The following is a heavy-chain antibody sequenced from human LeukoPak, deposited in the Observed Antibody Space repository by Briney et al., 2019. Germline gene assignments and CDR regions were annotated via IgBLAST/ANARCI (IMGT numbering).Heavy chain of an antibody. CDR1: GFTFSSYS. D-gene: IGHD6-13*01. CDR3: ARDGQQLVSDY. V-gene: IGHV3-21*01. CDR2: ISSSSSYI. Sequence: SGGSLRLSCAASGFTFSSYSMNWVHQAPGKGLEWVSSISSSSSYIYYADSVKGRFTISRDNAKNSLYLQMNSLRAEDTAVYYCARDGQQLVSDYWGQGTLVTVSS. J-gene: IGHJ4*02.